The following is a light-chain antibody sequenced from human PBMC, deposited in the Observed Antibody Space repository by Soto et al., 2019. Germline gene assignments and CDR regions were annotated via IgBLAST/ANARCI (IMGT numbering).Light chain of an antibody. J-gene: IGLJ3*02. CDR2: GNS. V-gene: IGLV1-40*01. CDR3: QSYDSSLSGWV. Sequence: QSVLTQPPSVSGARGQRVTISCTGSSSNIGAGYDVHWYQQLPGTAPKRLIYGNSNRPSGVPDRFSGSKSGTSASLAITGLQAEDEADYYRQSYDSSLSGWVFGGGTKLTVL. CDR1: SSNIGAGYD.